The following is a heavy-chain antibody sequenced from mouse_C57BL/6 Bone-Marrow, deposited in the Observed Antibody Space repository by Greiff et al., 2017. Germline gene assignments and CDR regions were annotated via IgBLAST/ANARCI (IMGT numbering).Heavy chain of an antibody. CDR2: IDPENGDT. CDR1: GFNIKDDY. J-gene: IGHJ3*01. V-gene: IGHV14-4*01. D-gene: IGHD2-3*01. CDR3: TTPYDPFAY. Sequence: VQLQQSGAELVRPGASVKLSCTASGFNIKDDYMHWVKQRPEQRLEWIGWIDPENGDTEYASKFQGKATITADTSSNTAYLQLSSLTSEDTAVYYCTTPYDPFAYWGQGTLVTVSA.